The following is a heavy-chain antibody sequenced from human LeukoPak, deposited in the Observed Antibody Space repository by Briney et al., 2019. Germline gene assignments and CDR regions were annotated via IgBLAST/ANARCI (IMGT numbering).Heavy chain of an antibody. CDR3: ARQWHSSRGWFDP. CDR2: IYYSGST. D-gene: IGHD6-13*01. J-gene: IGHJ5*02. CDR1: GGSISSSSYY. Sequence: SETLSLTCTVSGGSISSSSYYCGWIRQPPGKGLEWIGSIYYSGSTYYNPSLKSRVTISVDTSKNQFSLELSSVTAADTAVYYCARQWHSSRGWFDPWGQGTLVTVSS. V-gene: IGHV4-39*01.